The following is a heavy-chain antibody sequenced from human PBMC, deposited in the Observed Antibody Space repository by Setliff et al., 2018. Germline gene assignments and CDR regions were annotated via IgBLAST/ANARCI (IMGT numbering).Heavy chain of an antibody. CDR1: GYTFTDKA. J-gene: IGHJ4*02. CDR3: ARSTDSNGYYGFDS. V-gene: IGHV1-3*02. Sequence: ASVKVSCKASGYTFTDKAIYWVRQAPGQRLEWMGWNHAGNGITEYSQDFQGRVSITRDTSASTAYMELRSLTSEDMAVYYCARSTDSNGYYGFDSWGQGTLVTVSS. CDR2: NHAGNGIT. D-gene: IGHD3-22*01.